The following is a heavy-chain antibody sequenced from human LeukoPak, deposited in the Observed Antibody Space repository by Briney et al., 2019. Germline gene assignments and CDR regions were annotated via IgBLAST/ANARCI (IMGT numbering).Heavy chain of an antibody. J-gene: IGHJ6*04. CDR3: TREAQWGGYFYGMDV. V-gene: IGHV4-4*02. D-gene: IGHD1-26*01. CDR1: GGSISSTNW. Sequence: SETLSLTCAVSGGSISSTNWWSWVRQPPGKGLEWIGEIYHGGTTNYNPSLKSRVTISVDKSKNQFSLNPSSVTAADTAIYYCTREAQWGGYFYGMDVWGKGTTVTVSS. CDR2: IYHGGTT.